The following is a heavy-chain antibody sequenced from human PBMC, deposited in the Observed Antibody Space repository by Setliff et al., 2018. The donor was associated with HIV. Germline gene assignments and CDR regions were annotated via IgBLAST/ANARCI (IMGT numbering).Heavy chain of an antibody. J-gene: IGHJ4*02. CDR2: AYFLGNM. D-gene: IGHD3-10*01. CDR1: GGSITSNIYY. Sequence: SETLSLTCTVSGGSITSNIYYWGWIRQPPGRGLEWIGSAYFLGNMYLNPSLKSRVTVSIDTSKNRFSLRVTSVTAADTAVYYCARALMVRGVTTPFDSWGQGTLVTVSS. CDR3: ARALMVRGVTTPFDS. V-gene: IGHV4-39*01.